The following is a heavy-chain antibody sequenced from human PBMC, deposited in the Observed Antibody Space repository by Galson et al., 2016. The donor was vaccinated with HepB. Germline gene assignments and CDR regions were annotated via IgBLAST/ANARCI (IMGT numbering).Heavy chain of an antibody. CDR1: GGTFSSYL. CDR3: ARDYDRRGWFDP. D-gene: IGHD3-16*01. Sequence: SVKVSCKASGGTFSSYLISWLRQAPGQGLEWMGGIIPIVDSANSAQEFRGRVTITADKTTSTAYMELRSLRSEDTAVYYCARDYDRRGWFDPWGQGTLVTVSS. CDR2: IIPIVDSA. V-gene: IGHV1-69*06. J-gene: IGHJ5*02.